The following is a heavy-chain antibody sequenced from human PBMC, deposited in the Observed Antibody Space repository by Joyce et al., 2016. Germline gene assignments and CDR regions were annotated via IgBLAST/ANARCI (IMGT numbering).Heavy chain of an antibody. CDR1: GFTFSTYS. Sequence: EVQLVESGGGLVKPGGSLRLSCAASGFTFSTYSMNWVRRAPGKGLEWVSAISSSSAKMYYADEVQGRVTIARENAEKSLYLQMNSLRAEDTAVYYCARDGRVRTTNDAFDIWGQGTMVTVSS. CDR3: ARDGRVRTTNDAFDI. V-gene: IGHV3-21*01. J-gene: IGHJ3*02. D-gene: IGHD1/OR15-1a*01. CDR2: ISSSSAKM.